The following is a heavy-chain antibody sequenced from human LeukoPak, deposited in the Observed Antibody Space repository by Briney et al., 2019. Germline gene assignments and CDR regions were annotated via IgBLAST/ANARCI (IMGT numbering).Heavy chain of an antibody. CDR3: ATSITIFGVVIMADY. CDR2: ISYDGSNK. V-gene: IGHV3-30-3*01. Sequence: GRSLRLSCAASGFTFSSYAMHWVRQAPGKGLEWVAVISYDGSNKYYADSVKGRFTISRDNSKNTLYLQTNSLRAEDTAVYYCATSITIFGVVIMADYWGQGTLVTVSS. CDR1: GFTFSSYA. J-gene: IGHJ4*02. D-gene: IGHD3-3*01.